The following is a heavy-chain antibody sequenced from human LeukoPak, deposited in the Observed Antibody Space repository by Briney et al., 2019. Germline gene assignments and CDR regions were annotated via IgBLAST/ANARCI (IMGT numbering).Heavy chain of an antibody. CDR1: GVTFSSYG. Sequence: GGSLRLSCAASGVTFSSYGMHWVRQAPGKGLEWVAVIWYDGSNKYYADSVKGRFTISRDNSKNTLYLQMSSLRAEDTAVYYCAKGNDFWSGYLDYWGQGTLVTVSS. J-gene: IGHJ4*02. CDR2: IWYDGSNK. D-gene: IGHD3-3*01. V-gene: IGHV3-33*06. CDR3: AKGNDFWSGYLDY.